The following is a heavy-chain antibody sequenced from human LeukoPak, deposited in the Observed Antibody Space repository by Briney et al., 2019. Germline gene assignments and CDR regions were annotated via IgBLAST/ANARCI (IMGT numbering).Heavy chain of an antibody. D-gene: IGHD2-15*01. CDR3: ARGRPRCSGGSCYYIDY. CDR2: INPNSGGT. J-gene: IGHJ4*02. CDR1: GYTFTGYY. Sequence: ASVNVSCTASGYTFTGYYMHWVRQAPGQGLEWMGRINPNSGGTNYAQKFQGRVTMTRDTSISTAYMELSRLRSDDTAVYYCARGRPRCSGGSCYYIDYWGQGTLVTVSS. V-gene: IGHV1-2*06.